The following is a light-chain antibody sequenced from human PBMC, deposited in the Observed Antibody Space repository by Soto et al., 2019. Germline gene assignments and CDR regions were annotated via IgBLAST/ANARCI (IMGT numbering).Light chain of an antibody. CDR2: DVS. J-gene: IGLJ1*01. CDR3: SSYTRSSTSCV. Sequence: QSALTQPASVSGSPGQSITISCTGSSSDVGGYEYVSWYQQHPGKPPKLMIYDVSNRPSGLSDRFSGSKSGNTASLTISGLQAEDEADYYCSSYTRSSTSCVFGTGTKLTVL. CDR1: SSDVGGYEY. V-gene: IGLV2-14*01.